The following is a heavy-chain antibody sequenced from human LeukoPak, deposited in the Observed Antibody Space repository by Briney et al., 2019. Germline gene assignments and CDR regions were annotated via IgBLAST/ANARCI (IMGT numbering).Heavy chain of an antibody. CDR1: GFTFSSYS. J-gene: IGHJ4*02. D-gene: IGHD6-19*01. CDR3: ARVKDSSGWHVYFDY. Sequence: PGGSLRLSCAASGFTFSSYSMNWVRQAPGKGLEWVSFISSSSSTIYYADSVKGRFTISRDNAKNSLYLQMNSLRAEDTAVYYCARVKDSSGWHVYFDYWGQGTLVTVSS. CDR2: ISSSSSTI. V-gene: IGHV3-48*01.